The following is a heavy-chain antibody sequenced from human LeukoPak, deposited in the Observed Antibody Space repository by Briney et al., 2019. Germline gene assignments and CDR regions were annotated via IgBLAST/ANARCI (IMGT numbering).Heavy chain of an antibody. V-gene: IGHV1-18*01. Sequence: ASVKVSCKASGYTFTSYGISWVRQAPGQGLEWMGWISAYNGNTNYAQKFQGRVTITADKSTSTAYMELSSLRSEDTAVYYCAIEMGATPRRHINWFDPWGQGTLVTVSS. CDR3: AIEMGATPRRHINWFDP. D-gene: IGHD1-26*01. CDR2: ISAYNGNT. J-gene: IGHJ5*02. CDR1: GYTFTSYG.